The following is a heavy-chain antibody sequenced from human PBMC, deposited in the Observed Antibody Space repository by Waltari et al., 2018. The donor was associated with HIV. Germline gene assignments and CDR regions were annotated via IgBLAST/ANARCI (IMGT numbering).Heavy chain of an antibody. V-gene: IGHV3-7*01. CDR2: KKGDGSQK. CDR1: GFTFSNYW. CDR3: AREKPGGATALDY. Sequence: EVQLVESGGALVQPGGSLRLSCAASGFTFSNYWMSWVRQAPGRGLEWVANKKGDGSQKNYVDSVKGRFTISRDNGRNSLYLQMNNLRAEDTAVYYCAREKPGGATALDYWGQGTLVTVSS. D-gene: IGHD3-16*01. J-gene: IGHJ4*02.